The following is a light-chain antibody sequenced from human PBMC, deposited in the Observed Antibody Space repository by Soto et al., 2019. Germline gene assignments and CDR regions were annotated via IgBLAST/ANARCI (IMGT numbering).Light chain of an antibody. V-gene: IGKV1-5*03. Sequence: DIQMTQSPSTLSASVGDRVTITCRASQSISSWLAWYQQKPGKAPKLLIYKASSLESGVPSRIRGSGSGTEFTLTISSLQPDDFATYYGQQYNSYSGTFGQGTKVEIK. CDR1: QSISSW. CDR2: KAS. J-gene: IGKJ1*01. CDR3: QQYNSYSGT.